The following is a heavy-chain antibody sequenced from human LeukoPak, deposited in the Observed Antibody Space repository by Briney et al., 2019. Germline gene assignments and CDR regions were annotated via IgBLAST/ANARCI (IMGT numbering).Heavy chain of an antibody. CDR2: IRYDGSNK. CDR1: GFTFSSYG. D-gene: IGHD3-10*01. V-gene: IGHV3-30*02. CDR3: AKVGSRMVRGLVGYYYYMDV. Sequence: GGSLRLSCVVSGFTFSSYGMHWVRQAPGKGLEWVAFIRYDGSNKYYADSVKGRFTISRDNSKNTLYLQMNSLRAEDTAVYYCAKVGSRMVRGLVGYYYYMDVWGKGTTVTISS. J-gene: IGHJ6*03.